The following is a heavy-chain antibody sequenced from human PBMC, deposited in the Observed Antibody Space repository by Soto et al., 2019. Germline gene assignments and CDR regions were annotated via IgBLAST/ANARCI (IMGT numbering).Heavy chain of an antibody. CDR2: ISSSSSYI. D-gene: IGHD3-3*01. Sequence: GGSLRLSCAASGFTFSSYSMNWVRQAPGKGLEWVSSISSSSSYIYYADSVKGRFTISRDNAKNSLYLQMNSLRAEDTAVYYCARGPDYDFWSGYPDQNFDYWGQGTLVTVSS. J-gene: IGHJ4*02. CDR3: ARGPDYDFWSGYPDQNFDY. CDR1: GFTFSSYS. V-gene: IGHV3-21*01.